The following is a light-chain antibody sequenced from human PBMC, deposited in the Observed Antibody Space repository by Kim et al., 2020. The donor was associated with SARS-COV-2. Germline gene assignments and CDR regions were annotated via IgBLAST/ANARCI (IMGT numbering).Light chain of an antibody. CDR3: QQRSYWWT. CDR2: DAS. CDR1: QSVSSY. Sequence: SLSPGERATLSCRASQSVSSYLAWYQQKPGQAPRLLIYDASNRATGIPARFSGSGSGTDFTLTISSLEPEDFAVYYCQQRSYWWTFGQGTKVDIK. V-gene: IGKV3-11*01. J-gene: IGKJ1*01.